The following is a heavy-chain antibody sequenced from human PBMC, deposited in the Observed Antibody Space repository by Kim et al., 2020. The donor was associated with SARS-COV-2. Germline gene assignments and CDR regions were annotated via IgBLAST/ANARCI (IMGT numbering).Heavy chain of an antibody. Sequence: STYIYYAGSVRGRFTSSRDYAKNSLYLQMNSLRVEDTAVYYCARGGDLDYWGRGTLVTVSS. J-gene: IGHJ4*02. V-gene: IGHV3-21*01. CDR2: STYI. D-gene: IGHD3-10*01. CDR3: ARGGDLDY.